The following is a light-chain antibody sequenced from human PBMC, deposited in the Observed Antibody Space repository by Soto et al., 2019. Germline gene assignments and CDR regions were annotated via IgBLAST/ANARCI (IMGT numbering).Light chain of an antibody. CDR3: LQDYNYPPT. J-gene: IGKJ1*01. V-gene: IGKV1-6*01. CDR2: AAS. Sequence: SLMTQVLASLSASVGDRVTITCRASQGIRNDLGWYQQKPGKAPKLLIYAASSLQSGVPSRFSGSGSGTDFTLTISSLQPEDFATYYCLQDYNYPPTFGQGTKVDIK. CDR1: QGIRND.